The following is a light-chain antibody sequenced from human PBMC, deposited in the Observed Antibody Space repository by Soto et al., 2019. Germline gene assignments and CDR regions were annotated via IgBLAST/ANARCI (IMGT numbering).Light chain of an antibody. CDR1: SGHSSYA. J-gene: IGLJ2*01. CDR2: LNSDGSH. V-gene: IGLV4-69*01. CDR3: QTWVTGIQI. Sequence: QSVLTQSPSASASLGASVKLTCTLSSGHSSYAIAWHQQQPEKGPRYLMKLNSDGSHSKGDGIPDRFSGSSSGAERYLTISSHQSEDEADYYCQTWVTGIQIFGGGTKLTVL.